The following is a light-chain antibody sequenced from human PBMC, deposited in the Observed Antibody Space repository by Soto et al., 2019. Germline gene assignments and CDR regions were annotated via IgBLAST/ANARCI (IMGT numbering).Light chain of an antibody. CDR3: SSYAGSNNLV. CDR2: EVS. Sequence: QSVLTQPASVSGSPGQSITISCTATSSDVGVYNYVSWYQQYPGKAPKLIIYEVSKRPSGVPDRFSGSKSGNTASLTVSGLQAEDEADYYCSSYAGSNNLVFAGGTKLTVL. CDR1: SSDVGVYNY. J-gene: IGLJ3*02. V-gene: IGLV2-8*01.